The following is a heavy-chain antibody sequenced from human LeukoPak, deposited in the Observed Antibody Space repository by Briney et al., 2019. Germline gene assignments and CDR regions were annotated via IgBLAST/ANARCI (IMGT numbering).Heavy chain of an antibody. CDR1: VSTFASYG. CDR2: MSAYNGNT. D-gene: IGHD4-17*01. J-gene: IGHJ6*02. Sequence: ASVKVSCKPSVSTFASYGITWGGQTPSHGLECMGGMSAYNGNTNHAKKRQGRVTITTHSSTSTAYMEMSSVRSVDTALLYSARDTVTHMYYCYYGMDIWGQGTTGTVSS. CDR3: ARDTVTHMYYCYYGMDI. V-gene: IGHV1-18*01.